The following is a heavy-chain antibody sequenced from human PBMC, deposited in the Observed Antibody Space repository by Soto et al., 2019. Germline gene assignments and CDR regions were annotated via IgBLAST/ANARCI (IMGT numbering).Heavy chain of an antibody. CDR2: INHSGST. V-gene: IGHV4-34*01. Sequence: SETLSLTCAVYGGSFSGYYWSWIRQPPGKGLEWIGEINHSGSTNYNPSLKSRVTISVDTSKNQFSLKLSSVTAADTAVYYCVEYSSSSGLDYWGQGTLVTVSS. CDR1: GGSFSGYY. D-gene: IGHD6-6*01. CDR3: VEYSSSSGLDY. J-gene: IGHJ4*02.